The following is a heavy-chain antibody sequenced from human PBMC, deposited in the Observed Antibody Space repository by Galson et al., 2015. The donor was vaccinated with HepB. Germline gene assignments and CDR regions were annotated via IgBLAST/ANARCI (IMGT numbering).Heavy chain of an antibody. Sequence: SLRLSCAASGFSFDDYGLSWVRHTPGKGLEFVSGIDWNGDNIDYADSVKGRFTISRDNAKNSLYLQMNSLRAEETALDYCARNGRQLLNHHYFDFLGQGTLFTVSS. J-gene: IGHJ4*02. CDR1: GFSFDDYG. V-gene: IGHV3-20*04. CDR2: IDWNGDNI. D-gene: IGHD5-24*01. CDR3: ARNGRQLLNHHYFDF.